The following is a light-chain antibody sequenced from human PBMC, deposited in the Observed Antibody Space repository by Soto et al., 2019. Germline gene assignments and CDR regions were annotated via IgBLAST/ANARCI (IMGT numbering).Light chain of an antibody. V-gene: IGLV2-14*03. Sequence: QSALAQPASVSASPGQSITISCTGTSSDVGGYNYVSWYQHHPGKAPKLMIYDVTYRPSGVSNRFSGSKSGNTASLTISGLQAEDEADYYCTSYTSSSTRVFGTGTKVTVL. CDR3: TSYTSSSTRV. J-gene: IGLJ1*01. CDR2: DVT. CDR1: SSDVGGYNY.